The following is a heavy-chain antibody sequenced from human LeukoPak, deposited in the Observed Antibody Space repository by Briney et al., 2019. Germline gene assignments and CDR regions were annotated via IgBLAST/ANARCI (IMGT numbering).Heavy chain of an antibody. D-gene: IGHD1-26*01. Sequence: PGGSLRLSCAASGFTFSSYAMTWVRQAPGKGLEWVSVISGSGGSTDYADSVKGRFSISRDNSKNTLILQMNSLRVEDTAVYYCAKALYDSSGDGYWGQGTLVTISS. J-gene: IGHJ4*02. V-gene: IGHV3-23*01. CDR2: ISGSGGST. CDR1: GFTFSSYA. CDR3: AKALYDSSGDGY.